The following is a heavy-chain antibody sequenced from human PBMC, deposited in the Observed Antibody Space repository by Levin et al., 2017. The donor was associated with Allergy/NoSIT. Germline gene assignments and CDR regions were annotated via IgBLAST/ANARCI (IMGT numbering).Heavy chain of an antibody. CDR1: GFSFSDAW. Sequence: PGESLKISCAASGFSFSDAWMSWVRQAPGKGLEWVGRIKSKRDGETTDYNTPVNGRCTISRDDSKNTLYLQMSSLKTEDTAVYFCATDLPTQGVGELDYWGQGTLVTVSS. D-gene: IGHD3-10*01. CDR3: ATDLPTQGVGELDY. CDR2: IKSKRDGETT. V-gene: IGHV3-15*01. J-gene: IGHJ4*02.